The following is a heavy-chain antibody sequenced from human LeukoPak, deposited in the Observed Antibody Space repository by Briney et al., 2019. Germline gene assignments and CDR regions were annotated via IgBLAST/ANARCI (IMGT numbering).Heavy chain of an antibody. CDR1: RFAFSTFW. V-gene: IGHV3-7*02. D-gene: IGHD3-10*01. Sequence: GGSLRLSCAASRFAFSTFWMNWVRQVPGKGLELVASIKQDGSEKYYVDSVKGRFTIYRDNAKNSLYLQMNSLRTEDTAMYYCASGSGSGSWVYFDYWGQGILVTVAS. CDR2: IKQDGSEK. CDR3: ASGSGSGSWVYFDY. J-gene: IGHJ4*02.